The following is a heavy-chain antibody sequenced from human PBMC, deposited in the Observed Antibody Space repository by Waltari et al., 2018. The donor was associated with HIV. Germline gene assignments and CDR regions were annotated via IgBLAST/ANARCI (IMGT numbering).Heavy chain of an antibody. CDR1: GYSISSGYY. CDR2: IYHSGST. Sequence: QVQLQESGPGLVKPSETLSLTCTVSGYSISSGYYWGWIRQPPGKGMEWIGSIYHSGSTYHNPSLKSRVTIAVDTSKNQFSLKLSSVTAADTAVYYCARVPDSSGYYWGPTDYYYYGMDVWGQGTTVTVSS. D-gene: IGHD3-22*01. J-gene: IGHJ6*02. V-gene: IGHV4-38-2*02. CDR3: ARVPDSSGYYWGPTDYYYYGMDV.